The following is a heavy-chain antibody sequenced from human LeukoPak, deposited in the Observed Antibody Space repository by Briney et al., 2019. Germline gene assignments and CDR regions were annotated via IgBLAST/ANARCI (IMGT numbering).Heavy chain of an antibody. CDR1: GFTFPRYA. V-gene: IGHV3-23*01. J-gene: IGHJ4*02. CDR2: IGGSGANT. D-gene: IGHD6-19*01. CDR3: ARGSLVAVAGTEIDY. Sequence: RSGGSLRLSCVASGFTFPRYAMNWVRQAPGQGLEWVSGIGGSGANTYYAEYVKGRFTISRDNAKNSLYLQMNSLRAEDTAVYYCARGSLVAVAGTEIDYWGQGTLVTVSS.